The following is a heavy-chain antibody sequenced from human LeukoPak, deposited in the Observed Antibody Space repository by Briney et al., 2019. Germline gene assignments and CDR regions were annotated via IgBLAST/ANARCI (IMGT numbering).Heavy chain of an antibody. CDR2: IKKDGSEK. Sequence: SGGSLRLSCATSGFSFSSYWMSWVRQAPGKGLEWVANIKKDGSEKYYVDSVKGRFTISRDNVKNSLYLQMNSLRAEDTGVYYCARDQGQQLAIDYWGQGTLVTVSS. J-gene: IGHJ4*02. D-gene: IGHD6-13*01. CDR1: GFSFSSYW. CDR3: ARDQGQQLAIDY. V-gene: IGHV3-7*03.